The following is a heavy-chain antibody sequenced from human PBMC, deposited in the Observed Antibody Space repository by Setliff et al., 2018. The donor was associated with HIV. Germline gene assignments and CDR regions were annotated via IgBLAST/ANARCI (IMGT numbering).Heavy chain of an antibody. CDR2: MSYSGST. J-gene: IGHJ6*03. CDR3: ARATYTLQFLKWSPDSSLYYYYMDV. Sequence: PSETLSLTCNVSGASFSSGGYYWSWIRQHPGKGLEWIGYMSYSGSTFYKSSLKSRVTMSIDTSKNQFSLMLSPVTGADTAVYYCARATYTLQFLKWSPDSSLYYYYMDVWGKGTTVTAP. D-gene: IGHD3-3*01. CDR1: GASFSSGGYY. V-gene: IGHV4-31*03.